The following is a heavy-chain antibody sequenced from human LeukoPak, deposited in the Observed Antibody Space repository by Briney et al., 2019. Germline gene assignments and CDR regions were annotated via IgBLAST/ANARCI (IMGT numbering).Heavy chain of an antibody. J-gene: IGHJ4*02. Sequence: ASVKVSCKASGYTFTSYGISWVRQAPGQGLEWMGWISAYNGNTNYAQKLQGRVTMTTDTSTSTAYMELRSLRSDDTAVYYCARDTGGYSSSWYGEDYWGQGTLVTVSS. CDR3: ARDTGGYSSSWYGEDY. D-gene: IGHD6-13*01. CDR1: GYTFTSYG. V-gene: IGHV1-18*01. CDR2: ISAYNGNT.